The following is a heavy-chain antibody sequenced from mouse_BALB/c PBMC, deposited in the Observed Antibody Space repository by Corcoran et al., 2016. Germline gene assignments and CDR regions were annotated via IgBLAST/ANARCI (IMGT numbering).Heavy chain of an antibody. V-gene: IGHV1S136*01. Sequence: EVQLQQSGPELVKPGASVKMSCKASGYTFTSYVMHWVKQKPGQGLEWIGYINPYNDGTKYNEKFKGKATLTADKSSSTAYMELSRLTSEDSAVYDCARRGSNYDYYAMDYWGQGTSVTVSS. J-gene: IGHJ4*01. D-gene: IGHD2-5*01. CDR2: INPYNDGT. CDR1: GYTFTSYV. CDR3: ARRGSNYDYYAMDY.